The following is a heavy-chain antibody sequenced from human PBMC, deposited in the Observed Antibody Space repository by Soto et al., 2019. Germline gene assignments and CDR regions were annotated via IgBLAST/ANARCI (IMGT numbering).Heavy chain of an antibody. CDR2: INAGNGNT. D-gene: IGHD6-6*01. Sequence: ASVKVSCKASGYTFTSYAMHWVRQAPGQRLEWMGWINAGNGNTKYSQKFQGRVTITRDTSASTAYMELSSLRSEDTAVYYCARDRIAARPDWFDPWGQGTLVTVSS. V-gene: IGHV1-3*01. CDR3: ARDRIAARPDWFDP. CDR1: GYTFTSYA. J-gene: IGHJ5*02.